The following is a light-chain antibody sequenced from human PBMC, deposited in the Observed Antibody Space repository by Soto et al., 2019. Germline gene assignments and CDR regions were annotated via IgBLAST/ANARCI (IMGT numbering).Light chain of an antibody. J-gene: IGLJ2*01. CDR1: SSDVGGYNY. Sequence: QSVLTQPRSVSGSPGHSVTISCTGTSSDVGGYNYVSWYQQHPGKAPNLMIYDVNKRPSGVPDRFSGSKSGNTASLTISGLQAEDEADYSCCSYAGSYGVVFGGGTQLTVL. V-gene: IGLV2-11*01. CDR2: DVN. CDR3: CSYAGSYGVV.